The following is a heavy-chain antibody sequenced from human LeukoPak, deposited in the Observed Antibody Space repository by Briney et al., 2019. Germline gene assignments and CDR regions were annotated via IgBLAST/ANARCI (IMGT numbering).Heavy chain of an antibody. CDR1: GFTFSSYA. V-gene: IGHV3-53*04. CDR2: IYSGGST. D-gene: IGHD6-25*01. Sequence: GGSLRLSCAASGFTFSSYAMSWVRQAPGKGLEWVSVIYSGGSTYYADSVKGRFTISRHNSKNTLYLQMNSLRAEDTAVYYCARDGGADYYYYGMDVWGQGTTVTVSS. J-gene: IGHJ6*02. CDR3: ARDGGADYYYYGMDV.